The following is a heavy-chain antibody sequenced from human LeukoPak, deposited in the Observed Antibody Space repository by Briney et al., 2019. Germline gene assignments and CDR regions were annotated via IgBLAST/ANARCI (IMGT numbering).Heavy chain of an antibody. CDR3: ARNLIAAAGTDDDAFDI. V-gene: IGHV4-59*01. Sequence: SETLSLTCTVSGGSISSYYWSWIRQPPGKGLEWIGYIYYSGSTNYNPSLKSRVTISVDTSKNQFSLKLSSVTAADTAVYYRARNLIAAAGTDDDAFDIWGQGTMVTVSS. CDR1: GGSISSYY. J-gene: IGHJ3*02. CDR2: IYYSGST. D-gene: IGHD6-13*01.